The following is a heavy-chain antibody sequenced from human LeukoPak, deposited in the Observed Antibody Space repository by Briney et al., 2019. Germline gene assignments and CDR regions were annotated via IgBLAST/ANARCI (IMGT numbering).Heavy chain of an antibody. CDR3: ARDSVYGTNWYDP. Sequence: SETMSLTCTVSGASTSSSNWNWIRQPPEKGLEWIGYITFSGETNYHPSLGSRVTISLDMSMNPSSLKLTSLTAADTAMYYCARDSVYGTNWYDPWGEGTLVSVSS. D-gene: IGHD2-8*01. J-gene: IGHJ5*02. V-gene: IGHV4-59*13. CDR2: ITFSGET. CDR1: GASTSSSN.